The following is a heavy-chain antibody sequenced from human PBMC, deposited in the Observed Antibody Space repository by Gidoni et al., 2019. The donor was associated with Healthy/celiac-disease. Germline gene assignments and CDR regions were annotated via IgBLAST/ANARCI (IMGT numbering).Heavy chain of an antibody. CDR2: IKSKTDGGTT. J-gene: IGHJ6*02. CDR3: TTASAIVVVPTLSYYYHGLDV. V-gene: IGHV3-15*01. D-gene: IGHD2-2*01. CDR1: GFTVSNAW. Sequence: EVQLVESGGGLVKPGGSLRRSCAASGFTVSNAWRSWVRQAPGKGLEWVGRIKSKTDGGTTDSAAPVKGRFTISRDDSKNTLYLRMNNLKTEDTAVYYCTTASAIVVVPTLSYYYHGLDVWGQGTTVTASS.